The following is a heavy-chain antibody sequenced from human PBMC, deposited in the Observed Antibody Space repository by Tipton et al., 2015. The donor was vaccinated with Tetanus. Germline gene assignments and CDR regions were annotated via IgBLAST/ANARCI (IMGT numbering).Heavy chain of an antibody. CDR2: INEEGTST. J-gene: IGHJ5*02. D-gene: IGHD3-9*01. CDR1: GFSFNTFW. CDR3: ARGGGLYGQYFNS. V-gene: IGHV3-74*01. Sequence: SLRLSCAASGFSFNTFWMYWVRQVPGKGLEWVSRINEEGTSTVYLDSVKGRFTISRDNARNTLFLQTHSLRAEDTGVYYCARGGGLYGQYFNSWGQGTLVTVSS.